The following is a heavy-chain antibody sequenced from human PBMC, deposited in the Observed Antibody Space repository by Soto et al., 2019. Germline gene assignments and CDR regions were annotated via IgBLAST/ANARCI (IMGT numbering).Heavy chain of an antibody. CDR3: AKNARRYDSSGYYGSFDY. CDR1: GFTFSSYA. Sequence: EVQLLESGGGLVQPGGSLRLSCAASGFTFSSYAMSWVRQAPGKGLEWVSAISGSGGSTYYADSVKGRFTISRDNSKKTLYLQMNSLRAEDTAVYYCAKNARRYDSSGYYGSFDYWGQGTLVTVSS. J-gene: IGHJ4*02. D-gene: IGHD3-22*01. V-gene: IGHV3-23*01. CDR2: ISGSGGST.